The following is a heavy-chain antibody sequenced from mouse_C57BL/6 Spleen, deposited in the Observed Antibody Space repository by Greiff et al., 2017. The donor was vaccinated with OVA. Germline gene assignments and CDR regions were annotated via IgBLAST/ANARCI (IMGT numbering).Heavy chain of an antibody. CDR1: GYTFTSYW. CDR3: ARKNLTGYFDY. D-gene: IGHD4-1*01. Sequence: QVQLQQPGAELVMPGASVKLSCKASGYTFTSYWMHWVKQRPGQGLEWIGEIDPYDSYTNYNQKFKGKSTLTVDKSSSTAYMQLSSLTSENAAVYYCARKNLTGYFDYWGQGTTLTVSS. CDR2: IDPYDSYT. J-gene: IGHJ2*01. V-gene: IGHV1-69*01.